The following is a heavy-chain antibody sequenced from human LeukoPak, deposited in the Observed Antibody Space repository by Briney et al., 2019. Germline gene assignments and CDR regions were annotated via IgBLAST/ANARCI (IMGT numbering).Heavy chain of an antibody. V-gene: IGHV3-11*01. Sequence: GGSLRLSCAASGFTFSDYYMSWIRQAPGKGLEWVSYISSSGSTIYYADSVKGRFTISRDNAKNSLYLQMNSLRAEDTAVYYCASGRLGGWYSSVYLGYWGQGTLVTVSS. CDR1: GFTFSDYY. J-gene: IGHJ4*02. CDR3: ASGRLGGWYSSVYLGY. D-gene: IGHD6-19*01. CDR2: ISSSGSTI.